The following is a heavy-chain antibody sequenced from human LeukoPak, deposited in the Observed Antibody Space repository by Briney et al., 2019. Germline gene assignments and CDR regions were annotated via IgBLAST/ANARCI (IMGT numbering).Heavy chain of an antibody. J-gene: IGHJ4*02. V-gene: IGHV3-53*01. CDR1: GFTVSSNY. Sequence: GRSLRLSCAASGFTVSSNYMSWVRQAPGKGLEWVSVIYSGGSTYYADSVKGRFTISRDNSKNTLYLQMNSLRAEDTAVYYCARADRATSPLDYWGQGTLVTVSS. CDR3: ARADRATSPLDY. D-gene: IGHD1-26*01. CDR2: IYSGGST.